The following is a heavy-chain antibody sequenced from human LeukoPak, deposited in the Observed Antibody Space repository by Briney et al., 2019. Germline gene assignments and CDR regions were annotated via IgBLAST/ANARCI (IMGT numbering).Heavy chain of an antibody. V-gene: IGHV4-39*07. J-gene: IGHJ5*02. CDR1: GGSISSSSYY. CDR2: INHSGST. CDR3: ARERITITGWFDP. Sequence: PSETLSLTCTVSGGSISSSSYYWGWIRQPPGKGLEWIGEINHSGSTNYNPSLKSRVTISVDTSKNQFSLKLSSVTAADTAVYYCARERITITGWFDPWGQGTLVTVSS. D-gene: IGHD3-9*01.